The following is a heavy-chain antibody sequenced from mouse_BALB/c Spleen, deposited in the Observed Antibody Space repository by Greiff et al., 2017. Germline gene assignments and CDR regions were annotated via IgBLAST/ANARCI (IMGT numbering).Heavy chain of an antibody. D-gene: IGHD1-1*01. Sequence: VQLKESGAELVRSGASVKLSCTASGFNIKDYYMHWVKQRPEQGLEWIGWIDPENGDTEYAPKFQGKATMTADTSSNTAYLQLSSLTSEDTAVYYCNACHYGSSYPYYWGQGTTLTVSS. CDR1: GFNIKDYY. CDR3: NACHYGSSYPYY. V-gene: IGHV14-4*02. J-gene: IGHJ2*01. CDR2: IDPENGDT.